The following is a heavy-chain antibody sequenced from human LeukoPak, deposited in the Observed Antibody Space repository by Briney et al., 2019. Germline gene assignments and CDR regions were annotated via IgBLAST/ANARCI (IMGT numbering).Heavy chain of an antibody. V-gene: IGHV3-11*04. CDR1: GFTFSDYY. CDR3: ARVGYSSSRGG. D-gene: IGHD6-13*01. J-gene: IGHJ4*02. CDR2: IGRSGTTI. Sequence: GGSLRLSCAASGFTFSDYYMSWIRQVPGKGLEWVSYIGRSGTTIHYADSVKGRFTISWDNAKKSLYLQMNSLRAEDTAVYYCARVGYSSSRGGWGQGTLVTVSS.